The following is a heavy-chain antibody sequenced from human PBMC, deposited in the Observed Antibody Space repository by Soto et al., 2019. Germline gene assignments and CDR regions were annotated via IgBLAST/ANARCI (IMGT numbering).Heavy chain of an antibody. CDR3: ARDQEYCSGGSCFSYFQH. CDR1: GGSISSGGYY. J-gene: IGHJ1*01. D-gene: IGHD2-15*01. Sequence: SETLSLTCTVSGGSISSGGYYWSWIRQHPGKGLEWIGYIYYSGSTYYNPSLKSRVTISVDTSKNQFSLKLSSVTAADTAVYYCARDQEYCSGGSCFSYFQHWGQGTLVTVSS. V-gene: IGHV4-31*03. CDR2: IYYSGST.